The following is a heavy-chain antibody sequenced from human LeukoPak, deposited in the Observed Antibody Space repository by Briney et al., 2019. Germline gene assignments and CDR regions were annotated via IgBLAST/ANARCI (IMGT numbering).Heavy chain of an antibody. CDR1: GFTFSTYT. Sequence: GGSLRLSCAASGFTFSTYTMYWVRQAPGKGLEWVSSISSSSSYIYYADSVKGRFTISRDNAKNSLYLQMNSLRAEDTAVYYCASYSGSYSNFDYWGQGTLVTVSS. CDR3: ASYSGSYSNFDY. V-gene: IGHV3-21*01. J-gene: IGHJ4*02. D-gene: IGHD1-26*01. CDR2: ISSSSSYI.